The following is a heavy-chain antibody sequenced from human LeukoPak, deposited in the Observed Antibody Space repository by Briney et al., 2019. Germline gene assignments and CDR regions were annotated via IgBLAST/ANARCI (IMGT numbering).Heavy chain of an antibody. CDR3: ASLPYCTNGVCYDY. V-gene: IGHV4-59*01. Sequence: SEPLSLTCTVSGGSISSYYWSWIRQPPGKALEGIGYIYYSGSTNYNPSLKSRVTISVDTSKNRFSLKLSSVTAADTAVHYCASLPYCTNGVCYDYWGQGTLVTVSS. J-gene: IGHJ4*02. CDR1: GGSISSYY. D-gene: IGHD2-8*01. CDR2: IYYSGST.